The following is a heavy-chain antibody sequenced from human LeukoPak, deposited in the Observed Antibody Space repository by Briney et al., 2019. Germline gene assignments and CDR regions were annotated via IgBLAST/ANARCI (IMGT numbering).Heavy chain of an antibody. Sequence: ASVKVSCKASGYTFTGYYMHWVRQAPGQGLEWMGWMNPNSGNTGYAQKFQGRVTMTRNTSISTAYMELSSLRSEDTAVYYCARSVQYYDFWSGYYMGIDYWGQGTLVTVSS. V-gene: IGHV1-8*02. CDR2: MNPNSGNT. CDR1: GYTFTGYY. D-gene: IGHD3-3*01. CDR3: ARSVQYYDFWSGYYMGIDY. J-gene: IGHJ4*02.